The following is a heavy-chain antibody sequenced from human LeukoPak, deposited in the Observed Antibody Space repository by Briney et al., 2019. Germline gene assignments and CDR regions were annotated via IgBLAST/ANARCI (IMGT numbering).Heavy chain of an antibody. CDR3: ARGSHSSSWSDFDY. V-gene: IGHV3-21*01. Sequence: PGGSLRLSCAASGFTFSSYSMNWVRQAPGKGLEWVSSISSSSSYIYYADSVKGRFTISRGNAKNSLYLQMNSLRAEDTAVYYCARGSHSSSWSDFDYWGQGTLVTVSS. J-gene: IGHJ4*02. D-gene: IGHD6-13*01. CDR1: GFTFSSYS. CDR2: ISSSSSYI.